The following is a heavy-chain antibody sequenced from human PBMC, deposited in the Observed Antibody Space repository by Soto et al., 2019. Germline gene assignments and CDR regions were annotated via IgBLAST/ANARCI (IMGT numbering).Heavy chain of an antibody. V-gene: IGHV3-7*01. Sequence: ESGGGLVQPGGSLRLSCAASGFTFSTYWMTWVRRPPGKGLEWVANLDQDGSERYYVDSVRGRFTISRDNAKNSLYLQMNSLRAGDTAVFYCVCGGNFFVYWARGTLVTVPP. J-gene: IGHJ4*02. D-gene: IGHD3-16*01. CDR3: VCGGNFFVY. CDR1: GFTFSTYW. CDR2: LDQDGSER.